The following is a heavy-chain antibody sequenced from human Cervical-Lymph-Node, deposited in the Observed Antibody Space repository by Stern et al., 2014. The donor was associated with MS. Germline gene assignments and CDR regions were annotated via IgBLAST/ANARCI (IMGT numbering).Heavy chain of an antibody. D-gene: IGHD3-16*01. J-gene: IGHJ4*02. CDR3: ARSTDSVEEAFDY. V-gene: IGHV4-30-4*01. Sequence: QVQLVESGPGLVKPSQTLSLTCTVSGGSISSGDFSWSWIRQSPGKGLEWIGYFFYGGSTDYNPSLRSRVTISGDTSKNQFSLKLSSVTAADTAVYYCARSTDSVEEAFDYWGQGNLVTVSS. CDR2: FFYGGST. CDR1: GGSISSGDFS.